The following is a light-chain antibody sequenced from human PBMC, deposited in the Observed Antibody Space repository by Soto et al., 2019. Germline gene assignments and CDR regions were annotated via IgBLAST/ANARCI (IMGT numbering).Light chain of an antibody. CDR3: GTWDSSLSVGV. J-gene: IGLJ2*01. V-gene: IGLV1-51*01. CDR1: SSNIGHNY. Sequence: QSGLTQPPSVSAAPGQKVTISCSGSSSNIGHNYVCWYQQFPGTAPKLLIYDNDKRPSGIPDRFSCSKSGTSATLDITGLQTGDEADYYCGTWDSSLSVGVFGGGTKLTVL. CDR2: DND.